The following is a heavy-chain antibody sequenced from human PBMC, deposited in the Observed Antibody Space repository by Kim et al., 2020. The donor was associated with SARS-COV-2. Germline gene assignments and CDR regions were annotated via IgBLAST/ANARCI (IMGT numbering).Heavy chain of an antibody. V-gene: IGHV3-33*06. Sequence: SNKYYADSVKGRFTISRDNSKNTLYLQMNSLRAEDTAVYYCAKDRGYFDYWGQGTLVTVSS. CDR2: SNK. D-gene: IGHD3-10*01. CDR3: AKDRGYFDY. J-gene: IGHJ4*02.